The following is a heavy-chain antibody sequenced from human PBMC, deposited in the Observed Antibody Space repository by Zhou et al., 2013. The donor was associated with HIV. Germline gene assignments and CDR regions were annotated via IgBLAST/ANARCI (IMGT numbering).Heavy chain of an antibody. CDR2: INPSGGGT. Sequence: QVQLVQSGAEVKKPGTSVKVSCKASGYTFNSYYMHWVRQAPGQGLEWMGVINPSGGGTSYAQKFQGRVTMSRDTSRTTVYMELSSLRSEDTAVYYCARDGRRSSVGGTFDLWAVAPWSLSPQ. CDR3: ARDGRRSSVGGTFDL. J-gene: IGHJ2*01. D-gene: IGHD3-22*01. V-gene: IGHV1-46*02. CDR1: GYTFNSYY.